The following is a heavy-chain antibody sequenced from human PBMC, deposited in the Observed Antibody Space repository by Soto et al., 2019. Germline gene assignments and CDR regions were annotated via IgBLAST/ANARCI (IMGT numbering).Heavy chain of an antibody. CDR3: ARDGWRIAARPGYYYYGMDV. CDR2: ISYDGSNK. Sequence: GGSLRLSCAASGFTFSSYAMHWVRQAPGKGLEWVAVISYDGSNKYYAGSVKGRFTISRDNSKNTLYLQMNSLRAEDTAVYYCARDGWRIAARPGYYYYGMDVWGQGTTVTVS. V-gene: IGHV3-30-3*01. D-gene: IGHD6-6*01. CDR1: GFTFSSYA. J-gene: IGHJ6*02.